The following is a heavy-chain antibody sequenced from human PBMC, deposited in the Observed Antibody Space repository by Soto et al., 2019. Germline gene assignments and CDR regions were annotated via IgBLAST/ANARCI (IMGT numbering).Heavy chain of an antibody. D-gene: IGHD4-17*01. CDR1: GGSISSGGYY. CDR3: ARVFLEDYGAPRDAFDI. CDR2: IYYSGST. V-gene: IGHV4-31*03. Sequence: SETLSLTCTVSGGSISSGGYYWSWIRQHPGKGLEWIGYIYYSGSTYYNPSLKSRVTISVDTSKNQFSLKLSSVTAADTAVYYCARVFLEDYGAPRDAFDISGQGTMVTVSS. J-gene: IGHJ3*02.